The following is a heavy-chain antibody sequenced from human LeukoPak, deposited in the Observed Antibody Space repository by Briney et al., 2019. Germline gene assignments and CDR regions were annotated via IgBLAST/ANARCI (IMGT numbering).Heavy chain of an antibody. CDR2: ISGSGGST. CDR3: ATYYDILTGYYTAPIGY. J-gene: IGHJ4*02. Sequence: GGSLRLPCAASGFTFSSYAMSWVRQAPGKGLEWVSAISGSGGSTYYADSVKGRFTISRDNSKNTLYLQMNSLRAEDTAVYYCATYYDILTGYYTAPIGYWGQGTLVTVSS. D-gene: IGHD3-9*01. V-gene: IGHV3-23*01. CDR1: GFTFSSYA.